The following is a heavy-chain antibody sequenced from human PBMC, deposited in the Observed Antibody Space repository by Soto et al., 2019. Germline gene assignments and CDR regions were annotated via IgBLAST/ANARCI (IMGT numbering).Heavy chain of an antibody. CDR2: IIPIFETT. CDR1: GDTFSNYG. D-gene: IGHD2-8*01. J-gene: IGHJ6*02. CDR3: ASGYCANGVCHTVDGGDV. Sequence: QVQLVPSGAEVKKPGSSVKVSCKASGDTFSNYGFSWVRQAPGQGLEWMGRIIPIFETTTYAQKFQGRVTITADESTSTAYMELSSLTSEDTAVYYCASGYCANGVCHTVDGGDVWGQGTTVTVS. V-gene: IGHV1-69*01.